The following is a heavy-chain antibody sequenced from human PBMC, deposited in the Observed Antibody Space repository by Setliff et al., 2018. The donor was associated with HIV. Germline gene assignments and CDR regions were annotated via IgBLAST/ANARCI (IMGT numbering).Heavy chain of an antibody. D-gene: IGHD6-13*01. Sequence: GASVKVSCKASGYIFFSYGFTWVRQVPGQGLEWVGWISTYNGNTNYAQKFQGRVTMTTDTSTRTAYMELRSLRSDDTAVYDCARDPSSWFYFDNWGQGTLVTVSS. V-gene: IGHV1-18*01. J-gene: IGHJ4*02. CDR2: ISTYNGNT. CDR3: ARDPSSWFYFDN. CDR1: GYIFFSYG.